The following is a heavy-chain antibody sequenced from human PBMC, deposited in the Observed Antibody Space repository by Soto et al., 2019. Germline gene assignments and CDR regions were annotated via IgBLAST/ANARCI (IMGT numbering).Heavy chain of an antibody. CDR1: GGSLSATY. V-gene: IGHV4-34*01. CDR2: INHRGST. CDR3: ARGELDILTGYYYFDY. Sequence: SETLSLTCAVYGGSLSATYWTWIRQPPGKGLEWVGEINHRGSTNYSPSLKSRLTISVDTSKNQFSLRLSSVTAADTAVYYCARGELDILTGYYYFDYWGQGTLVTVSS. D-gene: IGHD3-9*01. J-gene: IGHJ4*02.